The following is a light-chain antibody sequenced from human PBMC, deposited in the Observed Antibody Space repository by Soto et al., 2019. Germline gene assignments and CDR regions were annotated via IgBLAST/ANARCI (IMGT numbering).Light chain of an antibody. CDR3: QQYQSLT. V-gene: IGKV3-20*01. J-gene: IGKJ4*01. Sequence: MVLPQSPATLSLSRREISSRFCRASQSVRSYLAWYKQKHGQAPRLLIHGASSRVTGIPDRFSGSGSGTDFTLTITRLEPEDFAVYYCQQYQSLTFGGGTKVDIK. CDR1: QSVRSY. CDR2: GAS.